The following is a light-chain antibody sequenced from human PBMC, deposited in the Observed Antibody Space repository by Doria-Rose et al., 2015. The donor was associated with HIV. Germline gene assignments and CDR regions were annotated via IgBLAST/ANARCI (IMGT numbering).Light chain of an antibody. CDR2: DGS. CDR3: HQYGTSWT. Sequence: EIVLTQSPGTLSLSQGERATLSCRASRSFSSTYLAWYQQKPGQAPSLLIYDGSTRATGIPDRFSASGSGTDFTLTINRLEPEDFALYYCHQYGTSWTFGQGTKVEI. CDR1: RSFSSTY. V-gene: IGKV3-20*01. J-gene: IGKJ1*01.